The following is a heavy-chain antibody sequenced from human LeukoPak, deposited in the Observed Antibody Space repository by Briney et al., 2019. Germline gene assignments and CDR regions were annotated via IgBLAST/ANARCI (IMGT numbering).Heavy chain of an antibody. V-gene: IGHV3-30*14. CDR3: ARLSNYYDSSGIDY. J-gene: IGHJ4*02. CDR1: GFTFSGYP. CDR2: ISYDGSNK. Sequence: GGSLRLSCAASGFTFSGYPIHWVRQAPGKGLEWVAVISYDGSNKYYADSVKGRFTISRDNSKNTLYLQMNSLRAEDTAVYYCARLSNYYDSSGIDYWGQGTLVTVSS. D-gene: IGHD3-22*01.